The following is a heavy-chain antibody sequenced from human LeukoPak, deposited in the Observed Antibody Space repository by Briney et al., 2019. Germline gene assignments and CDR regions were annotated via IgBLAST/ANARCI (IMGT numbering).Heavy chain of an antibody. CDR3: AAVAGYYYYMDV. D-gene: IGHD4-23*01. CDR1: GFTFSSYG. Sequence: GGSLRLSCAASGFTFSSYGMHWVRQAPGKGLEWVSVIYSGGSTYYADSVKGRLTISRDNSKNTLYLQMNSLRAEDTAVYYCAAVAGYYYYMDVWGKGTTVTISS. CDR2: IYSGGST. V-gene: IGHV3-66*01. J-gene: IGHJ6*03.